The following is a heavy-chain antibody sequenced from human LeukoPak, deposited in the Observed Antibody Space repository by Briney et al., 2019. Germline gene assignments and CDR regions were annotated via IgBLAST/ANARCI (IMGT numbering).Heavy chain of an antibody. Sequence: PSETLSPTWTVSGDSINKYFWGWLRPFPGEGLEWVGSTSHSGNTNYHPYLKSRVTISLDKSNNQFSLRLSSATAADTAVYYCARAGPENLNWRYYIDFWGQGILVTVSS. CDR3: ARAGPENLNWRYYIDF. CDR2: TSHSGNT. J-gene: IGHJ4*02. CDR1: GDSINKYF. D-gene: IGHD1-1*01. V-gene: IGHV4-59*01.